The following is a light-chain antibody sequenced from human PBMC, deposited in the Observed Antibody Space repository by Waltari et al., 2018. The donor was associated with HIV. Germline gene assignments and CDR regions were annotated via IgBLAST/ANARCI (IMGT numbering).Light chain of an antibody. J-gene: IGLJ3*02. CDR1: GTNIGSNS. V-gene: IGLV1-47*01. Sequence: QSILTQPPSTSGTPGQRVTISCSGSGTNIGSNSVSWYQLLLGTAPKHLIYRNNQRPAGVPDRFSGSKSATSASLAIGGLRSEDEADYYCAAWDDSLSGPVFGGGTKLTVL. CDR2: RNN. CDR3: AAWDDSLSGPV.